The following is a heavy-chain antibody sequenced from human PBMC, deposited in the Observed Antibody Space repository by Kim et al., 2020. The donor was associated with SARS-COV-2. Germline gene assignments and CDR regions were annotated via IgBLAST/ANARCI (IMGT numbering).Heavy chain of an antibody. J-gene: IGHJ4*02. V-gene: IGHV1-24*01. CDR1: GYTLTELS. D-gene: IGHD3-10*01. CDR3: ATSLGGSGSYVFDY. CDR2: FDPEDGET. Sequence: ASVKVSCKVSGYTLTELSMHWVRQAPGKGLEWMGGFDPEDGETIYAQKFQGRVTMTEDTSTDTAYMELSSLRSEDTAVYYCATSLGGSGSYVFDYWGQGTLVTVSS.